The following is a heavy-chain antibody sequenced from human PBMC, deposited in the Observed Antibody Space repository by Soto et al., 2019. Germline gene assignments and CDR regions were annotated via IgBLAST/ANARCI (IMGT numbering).Heavy chain of an antibody. CDR1: GFTFSSYA. Sequence: QVQLVESGGGVVQPGRSLRLSCAASGFTFSSYAMHWVRQAPGTGLEWVAVISYEGSNKYYADSVKGRFTISRDNSKNTLYLQMNSLRAEDTAVYYCARACVEESIQVGYFQHWGQGILVTFSS. V-gene: IGHV3-30-3*01. J-gene: IGHJ1*01. CDR2: ISYEGSNK. D-gene: IGHD1-1*01. CDR3: ARACVEESIQVGYFQH.